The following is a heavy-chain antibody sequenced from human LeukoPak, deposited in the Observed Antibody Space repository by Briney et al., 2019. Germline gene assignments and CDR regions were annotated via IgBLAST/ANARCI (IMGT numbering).Heavy chain of an antibody. CDR2: TRNKANNYAT. CDR1: GFNFSGSA. CDR3: TTLHYVWGTSRPDY. D-gene: IGHD3-16*02. V-gene: IGHV3-73*01. Sequence: GGSLKLSCAASGFNFSGSAIHWVRQASGKGLEWVGRTRNKANNYATTYGASVKGRFSISRDHSKNVTYLQMDSLKTEDTAVYYCTTLHYVWGTSRPDYWGQGTLVTVSS. J-gene: IGHJ4*02.